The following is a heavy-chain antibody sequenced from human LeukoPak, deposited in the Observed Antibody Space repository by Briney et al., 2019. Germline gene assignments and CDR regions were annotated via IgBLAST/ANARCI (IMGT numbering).Heavy chain of an antibody. CDR2: INPNSGGT. J-gene: IGHJ6*02. V-gene: IGHV1-2*02. Sequence: ASVKVSCKASGYTFTGYYMHWVRQAPGQGLEWMGWINPNSGGTNYAQKFQGRVTMTRDTSISTAYMELSRLRSDDTAVYYCARLSLDNWNYDWLPSDPVQYGMDVWGQGTTVTVSS. D-gene: IGHD1-7*01. CDR3: ARLSLDNWNYDWLPSDPVQYGMDV. CDR1: GYTFTGYY.